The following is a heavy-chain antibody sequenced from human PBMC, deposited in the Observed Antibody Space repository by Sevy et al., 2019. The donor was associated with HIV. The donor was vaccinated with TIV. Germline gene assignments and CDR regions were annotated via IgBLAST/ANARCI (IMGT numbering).Heavy chain of an antibody. CDR1: GFTFSSYA. Sequence: GGSPRLSCAASGFTFSSYAMSWVRQAPGKGLEWVSAISGSGGSKYYADSVKGRFTISRDNSKNTLYLQMNSLRAEDTAVYYCAKDDVVAYSIGWLYYFDYWGQGTLVTVSS. CDR3: AKDDVVAYSIGWLYYFDY. V-gene: IGHV3-23*01. J-gene: IGHJ4*02. D-gene: IGHD6-19*01. CDR2: ISGSGGSK.